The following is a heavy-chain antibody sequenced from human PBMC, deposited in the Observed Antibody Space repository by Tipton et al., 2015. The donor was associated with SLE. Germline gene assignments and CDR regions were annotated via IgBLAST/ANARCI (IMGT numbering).Heavy chain of an antibody. Sequence: GSLRLSCAASGFTVSSNYMSWVRQAPGKGLEWVSVIYSGGSTYYADSVKGRFTISRDNSKNMLFLQMDSLRVEDTAVYYCAKDGLYSSAWYFDYWGRGTLITVSS. CDR1: GFTVSSNY. J-gene: IGHJ4*02. V-gene: IGHV3-53*05. CDR3: AKDGLYSSAWYFDY. D-gene: IGHD3-22*01. CDR2: IYSGGST.